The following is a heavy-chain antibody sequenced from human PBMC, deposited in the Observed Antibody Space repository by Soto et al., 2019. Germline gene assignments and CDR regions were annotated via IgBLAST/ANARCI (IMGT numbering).Heavy chain of an antibody. D-gene: IGHD6-6*01. J-gene: IGHJ6*03. CDR3: ARVQQLNYYYMDV. CDR1: GGTFSSYT. V-gene: IGHV1-69*02. CDR2: IIPILGIA. Sequence: SVKVSCKASGGTFSSYTISWVRQAPGQGLEWMGRIIPILGIANYAQKFQGRVTITADKSTSAAYMELSSLRSEDTAVYYCARVQQLNYYYMDVWGKGTTVTVSS.